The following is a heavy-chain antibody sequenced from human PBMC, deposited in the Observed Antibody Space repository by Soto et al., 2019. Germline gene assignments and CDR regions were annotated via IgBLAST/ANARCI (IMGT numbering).Heavy chain of an antibody. Sequence: PGESLKISCHGSGYAFSIYWIALVLQMPGKGLEWMGIIYPGDSDTRYSPSFQGQVTISVDKSITTAYLQWSSLKASDTAMYYCARGYCTATTCDPWFDPWGQGTLVTVSS. V-gene: IGHV5-51*01. CDR1: GYAFSIYW. CDR2: IYPGDSDT. J-gene: IGHJ5*02. D-gene: IGHD2-8*02. CDR3: ARGYCTATTCDPWFDP.